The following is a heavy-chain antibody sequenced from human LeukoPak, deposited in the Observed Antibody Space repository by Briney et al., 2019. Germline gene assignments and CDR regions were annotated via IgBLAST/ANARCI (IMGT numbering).Heavy chain of an antibody. Sequence: GGSLRLSCAASGFTFSSYGMHWVRQAPGKGLEWVAFIRYDGSNKYYADSVKGRFTISRDNSKNTLYLQMNSLRAEDTAVYYCAKDRSYSNLDYWGQGTLVTVSS. CDR1: GFTFSSYG. V-gene: IGHV3-30*02. CDR3: AKDRSYSNLDY. J-gene: IGHJ4*02. CDR2: IRYDGSNK. D-gene: IGHD4-11*01.